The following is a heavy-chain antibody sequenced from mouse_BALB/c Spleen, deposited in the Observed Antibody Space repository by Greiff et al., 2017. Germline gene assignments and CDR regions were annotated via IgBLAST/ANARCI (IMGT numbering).Heavy chain of an antibody. D-gene: IGHD2-3*01. V-gene: IGHV1S81*02. Sequence: QLQQPGAELVKPGASVKLSCKASGYTFTSYWMHWVKQRPGQGLEWIGEINPSNGRTNYNEKFKSKATLTVDKSSSTAYMQLSSLTSEDSAVYYCARMDGSFAYWGQGTLVTVSA. CDR2: INPSNGRT. CDR1: GYTFTSYW. CDR3: ARMDGSFAY. J-gene: IGHJ3*01.